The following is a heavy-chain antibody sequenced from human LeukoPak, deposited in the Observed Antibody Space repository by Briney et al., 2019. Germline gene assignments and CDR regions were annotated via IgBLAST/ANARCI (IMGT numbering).Heavy chain of an antibody. D-gene: IGHD6-13*01. Sequence: GGPLRLSCAASGFTFGSSAMSWVRQAPGKGPEWVSTFSRSGPDTYYADSVKGRFTIFRDNSKNTLYLQMNSLRAEDTAVYYCAKGSLGSWYYFDYWGQGTLVTVSS. CDR3: AKGSLGSWYYFDY. V-gene: IGHV3-23*01. CDR2: FSRSGPDT. J-gene: IGHJ4*02. CDR1: GFTFGSSA.